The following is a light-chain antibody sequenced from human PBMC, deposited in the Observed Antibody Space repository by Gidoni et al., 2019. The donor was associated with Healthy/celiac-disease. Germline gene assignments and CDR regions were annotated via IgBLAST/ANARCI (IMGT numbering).Light chain of an antibody. CDR3: QQYDNLPLT. CDR2: DAS. Sequence: DIQMTHSPSSLSASVGDRVTITCQASQDISNYLKWYQQKPGKAPKLLIYDASNLETGVPSRFSGSGSGTDFTFTISSLQPEDIATYYCQQYDNLPLTFGGGTKVEIK. J-gene: IGKJ4*01. CDR1: QDISNY. V-gene: IGKV1-33*01.